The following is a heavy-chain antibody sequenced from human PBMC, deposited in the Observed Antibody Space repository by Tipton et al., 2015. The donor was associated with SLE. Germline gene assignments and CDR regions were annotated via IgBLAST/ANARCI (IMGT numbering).Heavy chain of an antibody. CDR2: INHSGST. J-gene: IGHJ4*02. Sequence: TLSLTCAVYGGSFSGYYWSWIRQPPGKGLEWIGEINHSGSTNYNPSLKSRVTISVDTSKNQFSLNLSSVTAADTAVYFCACAPEYGDPNYYFDYWGQGTLVTVSP. D-gene: IGHD4-17*01. V-gene: IGHV4-34*01. CDR1: GGSFSGYY. CDR3: ACAPEYGDPNYYFDY.